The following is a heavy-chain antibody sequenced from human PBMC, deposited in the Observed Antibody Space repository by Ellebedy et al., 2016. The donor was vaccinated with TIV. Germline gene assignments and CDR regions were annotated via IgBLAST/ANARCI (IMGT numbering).Heavy chain of an antibody. D-gene: IGHD3-3*01. CDR1: GFTFSSYW. CDR2: IKQDGSDK. Sequence: GESLKISCAASGFTFSSYWMSWVRQAPGKGLEWVANIKQDGSDKYYVDSVKGRFTISRDNAKNSLYLQMNSLRAEDTAVYYCARDFYDFWSGYYYSYFDYWGQGTLVTVSS. J-gene: IGHJ4*02. V-gene: IGHV3-7*01. CDR3: ARDFYDFWSGYYYSYFDY.